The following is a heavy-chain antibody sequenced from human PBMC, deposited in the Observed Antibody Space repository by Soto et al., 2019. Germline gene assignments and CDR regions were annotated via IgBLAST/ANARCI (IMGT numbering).Heavy chain of an antibody. CDR1: GGSIRHYY. V-gene: IGHV4-59*01. CDR3: ARGGGYCSGGSCYYFDY. D-gene: IGHD2-15*01. Sequence: SETLSLTCTVSGGSIRHYYWSWIRQTPGKGLEWIGYIYYSGSTTYNPSLKSRVTMSVDTSKSQFSLNLRSVTAADAAVYYCARGGGYCSGGSCYYFDYWGQGTQVTVS. J-gene: IGHJ4*02. CDR2: IYYSGST.